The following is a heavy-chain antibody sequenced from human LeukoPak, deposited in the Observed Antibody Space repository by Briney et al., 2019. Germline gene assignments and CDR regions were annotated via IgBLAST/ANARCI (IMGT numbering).Heavy chain of an antibody. Sequence: PSETLSLTCTVSGYSISSGYYWGWIRQPPGKGLEWIGSIYYRGSTYYNPSLKSRVIISIDTSKNQFSLKLSSVTAAETAVYYCARNTRGEVAAFDIWGQGIMVTVSS. J-gene: IGHJ3*02. CDR3: ARNTRGEVAAFDI. V-gene: IGHV4-38-2*02. CDR1: GYSISSGYY. CDR2: IYYRGST. D-gene: IGHD3-16*01.